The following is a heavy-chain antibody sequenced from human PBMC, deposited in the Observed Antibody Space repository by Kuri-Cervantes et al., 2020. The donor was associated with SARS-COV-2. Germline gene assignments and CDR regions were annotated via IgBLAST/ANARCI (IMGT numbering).Heavy chain of an antibody. V-gene: IGHV3-53*01. J-gene: IGHJ5*02. CDR3: TTDDSEESRDYGGT. Sequence: LSLTCAASGFTVSGNYMSWVRQAPEKGLEWLSVIYTGDKTYYADSVKGRFTISRDNSKNTVYLHMNRLEIEDTAVYFCTTDDSEESRDYGGTWGQGTLVTVSS. CDR2: IYTGDKT. D-gene: IGHD4-17*01. CDR1: GFTVSGNY.